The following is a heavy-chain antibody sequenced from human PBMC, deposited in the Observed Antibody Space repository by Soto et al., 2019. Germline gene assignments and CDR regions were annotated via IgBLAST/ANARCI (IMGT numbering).Heavy chain of an antibody. D-gene: IGHD6-19*01. J-gene: IGHJ4*02. V-gene: IGHV3-23*01. CDR3: AKATTNGGWFNRFDT. CDR1: GFRIFNYS. Sequence: PGVSLRLCYCFVGFRIFNYSIHWVRQNPRKGLEWVSGLSGSGTSTYYADSVKGRFTISRDNSRDTLFLQMNSLTADDTAVFYCAKATTNGGWFNRFDTWGQRAVVTSSS. CDR2: LSGSGTST.